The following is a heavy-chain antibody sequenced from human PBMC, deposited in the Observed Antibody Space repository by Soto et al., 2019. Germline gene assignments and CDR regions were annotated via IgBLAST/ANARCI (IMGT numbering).Heavy chain of an antibody. CDR1: GGSISSGDYY. Sequence: QVQLQESGPGLVKPSQTLSLTCTVSGGSISSGDYYWSWIRQPPGKGLEWIGYIYYSGSTYYNPSLKSRVTISVDTSKNQFSLKLSSVTAADTAVYYCARDVGKSRDFWSGYYPGWFDPWGQGTLVTVSS. D-gene: IGHD3-3*01. V-gene: IGHV4-30-4*01. J-gene: IGHJ5*02. CDR2: IYYSGST. CDR3: ARDVGKSRDFWSGYYPGWFDP.